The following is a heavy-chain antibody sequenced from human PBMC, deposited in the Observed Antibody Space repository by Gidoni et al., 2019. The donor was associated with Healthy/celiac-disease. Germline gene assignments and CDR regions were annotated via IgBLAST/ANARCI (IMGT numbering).Heavy chain of an antibody. J-gene: IGHJ2*01. CDR1: GFPFSSYE. Sequence: EVQLVESGGGLVQPGGSLRLSCAASGFPFSSYEMNWVRQAPGKGLEWVSYISSSGSTIYYADAVKGRFTISRDNAKNSLYLQMNSLRAEDTAVYYCARGGGYYDSSGYYYGYWYFDLWGRGTLVTVSS. D-gene: IGHD3-22*01. CDR2: ISSSGSTI. V-gene: IGHV3-48*03. CDR3: ARGGGYYDSSGYYYGYWYFDL.